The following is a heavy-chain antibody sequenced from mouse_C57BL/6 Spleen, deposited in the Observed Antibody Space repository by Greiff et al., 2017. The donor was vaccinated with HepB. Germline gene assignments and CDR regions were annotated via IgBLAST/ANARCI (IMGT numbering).Heavy chain of an antibody. CDR1: GYSFTDYN. J-gene: IGHJ4*01. D-gene: IGHD1-1*01. Sequence: LQQSGPELVKPGASVKISCKASGYSFTDYNMNWVKQSNGKSLEWIGVINPNYGTTSYNQKFKGKATLTVDQSSSTAYMQLNSLTSEDSAVYYCARQGDYGSSYYAMDYWGQGTSVTVSS. CDR3: ARQGDYGSSYYAMDY. V-gene: IGHV1-39*01. CDR2: INPNYGTT.